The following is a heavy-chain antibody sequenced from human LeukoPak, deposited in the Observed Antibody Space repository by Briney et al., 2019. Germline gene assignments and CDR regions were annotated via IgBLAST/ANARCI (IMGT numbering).Heavy chain of an antibody. CDR3: ARDHSSSWYLDY. CDR2: IYHSGST. V-gene: IGHV4-30-2*01. D-gene: IGHD6-13*01. Sequence: SQTLSLTCAVSGGSISSGGYSWSWIRQPPGKGLEWIGYIYHSGSTYYNPSLKSRVTISVDRSKNQFSLKLSSVTAADTAVYYCARDHSSSWYLDYWGQGTLVTVSS. J-gene: IGHJ4*02. CDR1: GGSISSGGYS.